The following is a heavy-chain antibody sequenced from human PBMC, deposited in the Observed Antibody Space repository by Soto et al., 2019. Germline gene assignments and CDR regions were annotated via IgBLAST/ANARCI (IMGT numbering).Heavy chain of an antibody. CDR1: GGSISSSNW. CDR2: IYHSGST. D-gene: IGHD6-13*01. J-gene: IGHJ5*02. CDR3: ARSSRSSSNWFDP. Sequence: QVQLQESGPGLVKPSGTLSLTCAVSGGSISSSNWWSWVRQPPGKGLEWIGEIYHSGSTNYNPSLKRRVTLSVDKSKNQVSLKLSSVTAADTAVYYCARSSRSSSNWFDPWGQGTLVTVSS. V-gene: IGHV4-4*02.